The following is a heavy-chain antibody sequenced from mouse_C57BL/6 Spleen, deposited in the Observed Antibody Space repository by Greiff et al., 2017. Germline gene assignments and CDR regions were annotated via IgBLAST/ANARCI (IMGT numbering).Heavy chain of an antibody. CDR2: INPNNGGT. V-gene: IGHV1-18*01. CDR3: ERGGYDYFDY. Sequence: EVQLQQSGPELVKPGASVKIPCKASGYTFTDYNMDWVKQSHGKSLEWIGDINPNNGGTIYNQKFKGKATLTVDKSSSTAYMELRSLTSEDTAVYYCERGGYDYFDYWGKGTTLTVSS. D-gene: IGHD3-2*02. J-gene: IGHJ2*01. CDR1: GYTFTDYN.